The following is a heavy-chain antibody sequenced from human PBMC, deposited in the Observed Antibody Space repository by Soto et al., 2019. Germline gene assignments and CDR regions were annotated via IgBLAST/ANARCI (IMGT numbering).Heavy chain of an antibody. CDR3: TRDYGYSSSWAYYYLAYVMDV. CDR1: GYTFTSYA. Sequence: QVQLVQSGAEVKKPGASVKVSCKASGYTFTSYAMHWVRQAPGQRLEWMGWINAGNGNTKYSQKFQVRVTITRDTSSRTAYMELSSLRSEDTAVYYYTRDYGYSSSWAYYYLAYVMDVWGQGTTVTVSS. J-gene: IGHJ6*02. D-gene: IGHD6-13*01. V-gene: IGHV1-3*01. CDR2: INAGNGNT.